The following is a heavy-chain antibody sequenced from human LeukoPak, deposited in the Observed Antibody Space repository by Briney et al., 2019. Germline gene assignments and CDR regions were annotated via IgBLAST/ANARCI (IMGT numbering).Heavy chain of an antibody. CDR3: ARRSGFYFDY. Sequence: PGGSLRLSCSASGFTFRSYGMHWVRQAPGKGLEWVAVISYDGGNKYYADSVKGRFTISRDNSKNTLYLQMNSLRAEDTAVYYCARRSGFYFDYWGQGTLVTVSS. CDR2: ISYDGGNK. D-gene: IGHD3-10*01. J-gene: IGHJ4*02. CDR1: GFTFRSYG. V-gene: IGHV3-30*03.